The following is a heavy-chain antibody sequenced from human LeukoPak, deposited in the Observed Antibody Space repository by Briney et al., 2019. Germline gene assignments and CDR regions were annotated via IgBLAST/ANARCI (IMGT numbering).Heavy chain of an antibody. CDR1: GFTFSSYG. J-gene: IGHJ3*02. V-gene: IGHV3-30*02. D-gene: IGHD2-21*02. CDR3: ARGLAGVVVVTAAWNAFDI. CDR2: IRYDGSNK. Sequence: GGSLRLSCAASGFTFSSYGMHWVRQAPGKGLEWVAFIRYDGSNKYYADSVKGRFTISRDNSKNTLYLQMNSLRAEDTAVYYCARGLAGVVVVTAAWNAFDIWGQGTMVTVSS.